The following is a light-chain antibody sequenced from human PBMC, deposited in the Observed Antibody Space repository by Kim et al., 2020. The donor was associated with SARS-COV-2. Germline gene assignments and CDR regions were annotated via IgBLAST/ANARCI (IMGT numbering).Light chain of an antibody. Sequence: APGKPARITCGGNNIGSKSVHWYQQKPGQAPVLVIYYDSDRPSGIPERFSGSNSGNTATLTISRVEAGDEADYYCQVWDSSSDQWVFGGGTKLTVL. V-gene: IGLV3-21*04. CDR2: YDS. CDR3: QVWDSSSDQWV. CDR1: NIGSKS. J-gene: IGLJ3*02.